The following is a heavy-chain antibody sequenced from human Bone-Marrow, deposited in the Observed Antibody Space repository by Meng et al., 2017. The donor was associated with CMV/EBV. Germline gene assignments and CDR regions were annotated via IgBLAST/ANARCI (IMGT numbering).Heavy chain of an antibody. Sequence: SETLSLTCTVAGDSVRSGDYYWTWIRQPTGKGLEWIGNIHSSGSANYSPSLKSRVIMSVDTSKNQFSLKVSSVTASDTAVYDCAGDIPAYGIDVWGQGTTVTVSS. J-gene: IGHJ6*02. CDR2: IHSSGSA. CDR1: GDSVRSGDYY. V-gene: IGHV4-30-4*08. CDR3: AGDIPAYGIDV. D-gene: IGHD2-21*01.